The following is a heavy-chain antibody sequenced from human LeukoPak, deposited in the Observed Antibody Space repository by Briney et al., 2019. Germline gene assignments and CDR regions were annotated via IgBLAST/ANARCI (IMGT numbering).Heavy chain of an antibody. CDR3: ACPYRSRFDY. Sequence: GGSLRLSCVVSGFTFSDFHMSWLRQAPGKGLEWISYITNSGSDIEYADTVKGRFTISWDNAKKSLYLEMNTLRAEDTAIYYCACPYRSRFDYWGQGTLVTVSS. V-gene: IGHV3-11*01. CDR2: ITNSGSDI. CDR1: GFTFSDFH. D-gene: IGHD6-13*01. J-gene: IGHJ4*02.